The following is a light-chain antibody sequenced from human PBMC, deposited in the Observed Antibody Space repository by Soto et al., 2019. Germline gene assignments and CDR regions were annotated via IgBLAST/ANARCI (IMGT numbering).Light chain of an antibody. CDR2: DVS. CDR1: SSDVGGYNY. V-gene: IGLV2-11*01. Sequence: QSALTQPRSVSGSPGQSVTIYCTGTSSDVGGYNYVSWYQQHPGKAPKLMIYDVSKRPSGVPDRLSGSKSGNTASLTISGLQAEDEAYYYCCSYAGSYTWVFGGGTKVTVL. CDR3: CSYAGSYTWV. J-gene: IGLJ3*02.